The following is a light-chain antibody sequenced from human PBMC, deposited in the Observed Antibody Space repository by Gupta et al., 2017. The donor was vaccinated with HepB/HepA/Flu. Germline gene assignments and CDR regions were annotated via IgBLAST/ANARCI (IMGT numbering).Light chain of an antibody. V-gene: IGLV1-40*01. CDR3: QSYDSSLSGSDVV. CDR1: SSNIGAGYD. Sequence: QSVLKQPPSVSGAPGQRVTIPCTGSSSNIGAGYDVHWYQQLPGTAPKLLIYGNSNRPSGVPDRFSGSKSGTSASLAITGLQAEDEADYYCQSYDSSLSGSDVVFGGGTRLTVL. J-gene: IGLJ2*01. CDR2: GNS.